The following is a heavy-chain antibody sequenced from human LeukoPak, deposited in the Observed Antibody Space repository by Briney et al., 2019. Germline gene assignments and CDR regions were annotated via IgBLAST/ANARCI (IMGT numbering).Heavy chain of an antibody. CDR2: IYTSGST. V-gene: IGHV4-4*07. Sequence: PSETLSLTCTVSGGSISSYYWSWIRQPAGKGLEWIGRIYTSGSTNYNPSLKSRVTISVDTSKNQFSLKLSSVTAADTAVYYCARVGAYYYYYYMDVWGKGTTVTISS. CDR1: GGSISSYY. J-gene: IGHJ6*03. D-gene: IGHD1-26*01. CDR3: ARVGAYYYYYYMDV.